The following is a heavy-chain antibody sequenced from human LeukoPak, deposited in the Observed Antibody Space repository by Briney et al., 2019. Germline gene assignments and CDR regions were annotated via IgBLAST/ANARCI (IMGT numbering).Heavy chain of an antibody. CDR2: ISSSSSYI. CDR3: ARPYYDFWSGYYGSGYMDV. Sequence: PGGSLRLSCAASGFTFSSYSMNWVRQAPGKGLEWVSSISSSSSYIYYADSVKGRFTISRDNAKNSLYLQMNSLRAEDTAVYYCARPYYDFWSGYYGSGYMDVWGKGTTVTVSS. CDR1: GFTFSSYS. V-gene: IGHV3-21*01. D-gene: IGHD3-3*01. J-gene: IGHJ6*03.